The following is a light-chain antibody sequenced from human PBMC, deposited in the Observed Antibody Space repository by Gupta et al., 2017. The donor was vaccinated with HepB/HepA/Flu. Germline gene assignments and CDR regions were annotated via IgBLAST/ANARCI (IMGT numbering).Light chain of an antibody. V-gene: IGLV1-40*01. CDR3: QSYDSSLSGYVV. CDR1: SSNIGAGYD. Sequence: QSVLTQPPSVSGAPGQRVTISCTGSSSNIGAGYDLHWYQQLPETAPKLLIYVNSNRPSGVPDRFSGSKSGTSASLAITALQAEDEADYYCQSYDSSLSGYVVFGGGTKLTVL. CDR2: VNS. J-gene: IGLJ2*01.